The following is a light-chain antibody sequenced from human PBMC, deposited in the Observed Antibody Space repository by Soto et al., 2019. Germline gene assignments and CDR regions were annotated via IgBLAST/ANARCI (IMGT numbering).Light chain of an antibody. V-gene: IGLV4-69*01. CDR2: LNSDGRH. Sequence: QSVLTQSPSASASLGASVKLTCTLSSGHSSYAIAWHQQQPEKGPRYLMKLNSDGRHSKGDGIPDRLSGSSAGAERYLTIPSLQSEDEAHHYCQPWGTGHLVFGGGTQLTVL. CDR3: QPWGTGHLV. CDR1: SGHSSYA. J-gene: IGLJ2*01.